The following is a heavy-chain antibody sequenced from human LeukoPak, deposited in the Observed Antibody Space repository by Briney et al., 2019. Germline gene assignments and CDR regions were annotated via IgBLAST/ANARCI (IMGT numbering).Heavy chain of an antibody. V-gene: IGHV3-21*01. CDR2: ISTTSSSSYI. Sequence: PGGSLRLSCAASGFTFSRYAKNWVRQAPGKGLEWVSSISTTSSSSYIHYADSMKGRFTISRDNAKSSLYLQMNSLRAEDTAVYYCARVMAGYSYMDVWGKGTTVTVSS. D-gene: IGHD3-10*01. CDR1: GFTFSRYA. CDR3: ARVMAGYSYMDV. J-gene: IGHJ6*03.